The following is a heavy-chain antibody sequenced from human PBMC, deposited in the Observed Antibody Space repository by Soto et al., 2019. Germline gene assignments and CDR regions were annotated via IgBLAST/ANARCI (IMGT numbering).Heavy chain of an antibody. Sequence: ASVKVSCKASGYTFTSYYMHWVRQAPGQGLEWMGIINPSGGSTSYAQKFQGRVTMTRDTSTSTVYMELSSLRSEDTAVYYCARGGVDIVATTAVDHYYYYYGMDVWGQGTTVTVSS. CDR1: GYTFTSYY. D-gene: IGHD5-12*01. J-gene: IGHJ6*02. CDR2: INPSGGST. CDR3: ARGGVDIVATTAVDHYYYYYGMDV. V-gene: IGHV1-46*01.